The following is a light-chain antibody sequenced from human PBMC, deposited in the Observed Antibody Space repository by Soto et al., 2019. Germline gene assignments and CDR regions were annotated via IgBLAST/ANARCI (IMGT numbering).Light chain of an antibody. CDR3: HQYSTWPPLT. J-gene: IGKJ4*01. CDR2: DAS. Sequence: ELVMTQSPATLSVSPGERVTLSCRASQSVSNYLAWYQQKPGQAPSLLIYDASSRATGIPARFSGSGSGTEFTLTISSLQSEDFAVYYCHQYSTWPPLTFGGGTKVEIK. V-gene: IGKV3-15*01. CDR1: QSVSNY.